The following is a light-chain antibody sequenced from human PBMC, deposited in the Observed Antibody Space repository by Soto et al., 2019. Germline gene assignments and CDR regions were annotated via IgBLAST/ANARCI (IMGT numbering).Light chain of an antibody. CDR3: QKYDSAPYT. V-gene: IGKV1-27*01. Sequence: DIQMTPSPSSLSASVGDRVTITCRTRQGLNSYLAWYQQKPGKVPKLLIYLASTLQSGVPSRFSGSGSGTDLTLTISSLQPEDVATYYCQKYDSAPYTCGQGTKL. CDR2: LAS. CDR1: QGLNSY. J-gene: IGKJ2*01.